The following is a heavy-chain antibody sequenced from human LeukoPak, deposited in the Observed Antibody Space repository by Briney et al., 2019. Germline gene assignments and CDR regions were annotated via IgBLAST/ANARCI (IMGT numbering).Heavy chain of an antibody. D-gene: IGHD3-10*01. V-gene: IGHV1-2*02. J-gene: IGHJ5*02. CDR2: INPNSGGT. CDR3: ARDHRYYGSGGWFDP. Sequence: ASVKVSCKASGYTFTGYYMHWVPQAPGQGLEWMGWINPNSGGTNYAQKFQGRVTMTRDTSISTAYMELSRLRSDDTAVYYCARDHRYYGSGGWFDPWGQGTLVTVSS. CDR1: GYTFTGYY.